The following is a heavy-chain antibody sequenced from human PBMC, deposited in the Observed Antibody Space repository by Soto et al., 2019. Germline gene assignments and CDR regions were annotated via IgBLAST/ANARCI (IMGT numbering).Heavy chain of an antibody. D-gene: IGHD2-21*01. J-gene: IGHJ4*02. CDR1: GLPHSNFA. V-gene: IGHV3-23*05. Sequence: GGSLRLSCTASGLPHSNFAMMWVRQAPGKGLECVSGIYGSGRGIEYADSVKGRFTISRDNSKNTVYLQMTDLRADDTAVYYCAKDAVFNDGLWLMDHWGQGTQVTVSS. CDR3: AKDAVFNDGLWLMDH. CDR2: IYGSGRGI.